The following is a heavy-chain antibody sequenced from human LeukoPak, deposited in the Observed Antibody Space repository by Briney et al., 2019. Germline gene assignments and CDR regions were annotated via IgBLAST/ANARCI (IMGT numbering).Heavy chain of an antibody. CDR1: GYTFTNYY. D-gene: IGHD3-3*01. CDR2: INPSDGST. J-gene: IGHJ5*02. Sequence: ASVKVSCKASGYTFTNYYMHWVRQAPGQGPEWMGIINPSDGSTSYAQKFQGRVTMTRDTSTSTVYMELSSLRSEDTAVYYCARDPRHDXFXXXXXPWGXGXXXT. V-gene: IGHV1-46*01. CDR3: ARDPRHDXFXXXXXP.